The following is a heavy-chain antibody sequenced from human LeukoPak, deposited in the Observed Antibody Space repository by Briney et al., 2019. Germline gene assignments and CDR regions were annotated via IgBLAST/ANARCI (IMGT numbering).Heavy chain of an antibody. D-gene: IGHD5-12*01. V-gene: IGHV3-48*02. Sequence: GGSLRLSCAASGFIFSAYSLNWVRQAPGKGLEWVSYISSSSSTIYYADSVKGRFTISRDNAKSSLYLQMNSLRDEDTAVYYCARNEYSGYDRVYFYYMDVWGKGTTVTVSS. J-gene: IGHJ6*03. CDR3: ARNEYSGYDRVYFYYMDV. CDR1: GFIFSAYS. CDR2: ISSSSSTI.